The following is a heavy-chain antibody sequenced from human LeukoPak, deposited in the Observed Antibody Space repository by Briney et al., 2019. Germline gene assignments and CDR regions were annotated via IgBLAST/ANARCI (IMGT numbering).Heavy chain of an antibody. CDR2: IIPIFGTA. D-gene: IGHD3-3*01. V-gene: IGHV1-69*01. CDR1: GGTLSSYA. CDR3: ARVVRSFDAWSGYYADY. J-gene: IGHJ4*02. Sequence: GSSVKVSCKASGGTLSSYAISWVRQAPGQGLEWMGGIIPIFGTANYAQKFQGRVTITADESTSTAYMELSSLRSEDTAVYYCARVVRSFDAWSGYYADYWGQGTQVTVSS.